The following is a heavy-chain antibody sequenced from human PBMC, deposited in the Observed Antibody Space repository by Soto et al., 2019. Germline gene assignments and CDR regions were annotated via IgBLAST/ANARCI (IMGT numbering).Heavy chain of an antibody. D-gene: IGHD2-21*02. V-gene: IGHV4-31*03. J-gene: IGHJ5*02. CDR3: ARSSPVVTAP. CDR2: IYYSGST. Sequence: QVQLQESGPGLVKPSQTLSLTCTVSGGSISSGGYYWSWIRQHPGKGLEWIGYIYYSGSTYYNPSPTSRITISVDTSKNQFSPKLSSVTAADTAVYYCARSSPVVTAPWGQGTLVTVSS. CDR1: GGSISSGGYY.